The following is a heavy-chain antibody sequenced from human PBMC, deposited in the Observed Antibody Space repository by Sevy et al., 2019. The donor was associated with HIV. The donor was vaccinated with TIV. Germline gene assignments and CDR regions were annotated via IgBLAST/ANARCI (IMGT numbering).Heavy chain of an antibody. CDR1: GFTFSSYD. CDR2: IGTAGDT. Sequence: GGSLRLSCAASGFTFSSYDMHWVRQATGKGLEWVSAIGTAGDTYYPGSVKGRFTISRENAKNSLYLQMNSLRAGDTAVYYCARATRYYYDSSGYYRGYYYYYGMDVWGQGTTVTVS. D-gene: IGHD3-22*01. V-gene: IGHV3-13*01. CDR3: ARATRYYYDSSGYYRGYYYYYGMDV. J-gene: IGHJ6*02.